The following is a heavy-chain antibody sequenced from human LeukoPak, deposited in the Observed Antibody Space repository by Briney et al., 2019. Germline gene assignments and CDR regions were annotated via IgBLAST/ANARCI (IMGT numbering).Heavy chain of an antibody. CDR3: ARRVDATRWFDP. D-gene: IGHD2-15*01. V-gene: IGHV3-74*03. J-gene: IGHJ5*02. Sequence: QPGGSLRLSCAASGFTFSNYFMHWVRQAPGKGLVWVSRINSDGTTTMYADSVKGRFTISRDNAKNTLYLQMNSLRDEDTAVYYCARRVDATRWFDPWGQGTLVAVSS. CDR2: INSDGTTT. CDR1: GFTFSNYF.